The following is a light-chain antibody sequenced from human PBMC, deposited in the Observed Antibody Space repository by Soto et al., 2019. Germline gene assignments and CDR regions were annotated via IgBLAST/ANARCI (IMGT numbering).Light chain of an antibody. Sequence: DIQMTQSPSSLSASVGDRVTITCRASQSISSYLNWYQQKPGKAHKLLIYAAYSLQSGVQSRFSGSVSGTDFTLTIRSLQPEDFATYYCQQSYSTPRTFGQGTKVDI. CDR3: QQSYSTPRT. V-gene: IGKV1-39*01. CDR2: AAY. CDR1: QSISSY. J-gene: IGKJ1*01.